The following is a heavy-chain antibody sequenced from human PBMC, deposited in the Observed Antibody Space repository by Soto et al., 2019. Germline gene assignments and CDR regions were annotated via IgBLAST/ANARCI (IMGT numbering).Heavy chain of an antibody. CDR1: GFTFSSYA. J-gene: IGHJ4*02. V-gene: IGHV3-23*01. CDR3: ANVFRYGDPEY. D-gene: IGHD2-21*02. CDR2: MSVSGDGT. Sequence: EVQLLESGGGLVQPGGSLRLSCVASGFTFSSYAMGWVRQAPGKGLEWVSGMSVSGDGTYYADSVKGRFTISRDNSKSTLYLQINSLSAEDTAVYYGANVFRYGDPEYWGQGALVTVAS.